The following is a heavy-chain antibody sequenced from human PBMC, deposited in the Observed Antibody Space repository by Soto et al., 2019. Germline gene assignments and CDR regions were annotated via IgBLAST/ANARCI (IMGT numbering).Heavy chain of an antibody. CDR2: IGYDGSLE. Sequence: QVQLVESGGGVAQPGRSLRVSCAASGFTFSGYAMHWVRQAPGKGLEWVAIIGYDGSLESYAESVKGRFIISRDNSNNTLFLLMNSLRPEDTAVYYCAREHYDSSGYYRIDSWGQGTLVTVSS. CDR3: AREHYDSSGYYRIDS. J-gene: IGHJ4*02. D-gene: IGHD3-22*01. CDR1: GFTFSGYA. V-gene: IGHV3-30-3*01.